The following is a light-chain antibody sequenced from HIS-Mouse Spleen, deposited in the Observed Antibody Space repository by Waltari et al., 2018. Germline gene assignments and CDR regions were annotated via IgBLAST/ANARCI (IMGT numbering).Light chain of an antibody. CDR3: YSTDSSGNHRV. CDR2: EES. CDR1: ALPKKY. V-gene: IGLV3-10*01. Sequence: SYELTQPPSVPVSPGQTARITCSGDALPKKYAYWYQQKSGQAPVLVIYEESKRPPGIPEGFSGSSSGTMATLTISGAQVEDEADYYCYSTDSSGNHRVFGGGTKLTVL. J-gene: IGLJ2*01.